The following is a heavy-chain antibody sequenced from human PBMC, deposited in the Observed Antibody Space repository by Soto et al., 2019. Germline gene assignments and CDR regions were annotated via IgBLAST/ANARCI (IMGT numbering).Heavy chain of an antibody. D-gene: IGHD1-20*01. V-gene: IGHV5-51*01. CDR3: VRGRSVLYLDL. J-gene: IGHJ1*01. CDR1: GYDFNTNW. CDR2: MYPGDSDT. Sequence: PGESLKISFGGSGYDFNTNWCGWVRQLPGRGLEWVGIMYPGDSDTRYNPSLQGHVTLSVDVTVSTAFLQWRSLETSYTGMYYCVRGRSVLYLDLWGRGTQVTVSS.